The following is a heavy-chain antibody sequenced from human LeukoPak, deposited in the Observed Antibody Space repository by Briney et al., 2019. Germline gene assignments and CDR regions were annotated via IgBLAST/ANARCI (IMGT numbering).Heavy chain of an antibody. CDR1: GFTFSSYW. V-gene: IGHV3-7*01. D-gene: IGHD6-13*01. CDR2: IKQDGSEK. Sequence: GGSLRLSCAASGFTFSSYWMSWVHQAPGKGLEWVANIKQDGSEKYYVDSVKGRFTISRDNAKNSLYLQMNSLRAEDTAVYYCARDSSSSWYGYNWFDPWGQGTLVTVTS. CDR3: ARDSSSSWYGYNWFDP. J-gene: IGHJ5*02.